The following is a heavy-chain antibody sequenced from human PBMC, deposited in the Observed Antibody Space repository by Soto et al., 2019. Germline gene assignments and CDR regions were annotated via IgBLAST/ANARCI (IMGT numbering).Heavy chain of an antibody. J-gene: IGHJ3*02. Sequence: GGSLRLSCAASGFTFDDYAMHWVRQAPGKGLEWVSGISWNSGSIGYADSVKGRFTISRDNAKNSLYLQMNSLRAEDTALYYCAKLRRPAGATTAFDIWGQGTMVTVS. CDR3: AKLRRPAGATTAFDI. V-gene: IGHV3-9*01. CDR2: ISWNSGSI. CDR1: GFTFDDYA. D-gene: IGHD1-26*01.